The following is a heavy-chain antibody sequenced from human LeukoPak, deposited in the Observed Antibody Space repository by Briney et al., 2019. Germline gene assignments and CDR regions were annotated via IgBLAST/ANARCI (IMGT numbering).Heavy chain of an antibody. V-gene: IGHV5-51*01. D-gene: IGHD3-16*01. Sequence: HGESLKISCKGSGYRFAEYWIGWVRQMPGKGLEYMGIIYPGDSEIRYSPSFPGQFTFSADKSINTAYLQWSSLKASDTAIYYCARYGAPRHGEVHFDYWGQGTLVTVSS. CDR2: IYPGDSEI. CDR1: GYRFAEYW. J-gene: IGHJ4*02. CDR3: ARYGAPRHGEVHFDY.